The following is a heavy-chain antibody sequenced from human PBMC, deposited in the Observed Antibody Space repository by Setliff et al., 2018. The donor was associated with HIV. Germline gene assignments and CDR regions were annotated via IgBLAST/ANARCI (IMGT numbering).Heavy chain of an antibody. V-gene: IGHV3-30*04. Sequence: PRLSCAASEFTFSSYAMHWVRQAPGKGLEWVSVISYDGTNKYYADSVKGRFTISRDNYKNTLYLQVNTLRAEDTAVYYCAKDGISGGAYFDYWGQGTLVTVSS. D-gene: IGHD2-15*01. J-gene: IGHJ4*02. CDR2: ISYDGTNK. CDR1: EFTFSSYA. CDR3: AKDGISGGAYFDY.